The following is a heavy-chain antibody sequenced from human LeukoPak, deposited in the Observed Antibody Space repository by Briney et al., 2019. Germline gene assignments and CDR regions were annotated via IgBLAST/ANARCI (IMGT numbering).Heavy chain of an antibody. CDR3: ARETVVVSWFDP. CDR1: GGSISSGNYF. J-gene: IGHJ5*02. V-gene: IGHV4-61*02. Sequence: SETLSLTCTVSGGSISSGNYFWSWIRQPAGKGLEWIGRIYTSGSTNYNPSLKSRVTISVDTSKNQFSLKLSSVTAADTAVYYCARETVVVSWFDPWGQGTLVTVSS. D-gene: IGHD2-2*01. CDR2: IYTSGST.